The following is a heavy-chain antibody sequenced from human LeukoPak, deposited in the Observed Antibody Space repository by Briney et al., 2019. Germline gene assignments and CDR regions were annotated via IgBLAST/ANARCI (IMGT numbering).Heavy chain of an antibody. Sequence: ASVKVSCKASGYTFTGYYMHWVRQAPGQGLEWMGWINPNSGGTNYAQKFQGRVTMTRDTSISTAYMELSRLRSDDTAVYYCAKVYSYGGVDAFDIWGQGTMVTVSS. CDR3: AKVYSYGGVDAFDI. V-gene: IGHV1-2*02. CDR1: GYTFTGYY. D-gene: IGHD5-18*01. J-gene: IGHJ3*02. CDR2: INPNSGGT.